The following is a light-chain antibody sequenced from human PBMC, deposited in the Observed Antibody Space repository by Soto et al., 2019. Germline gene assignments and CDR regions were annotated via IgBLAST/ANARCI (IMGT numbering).Light chain of an antibody. J-gene: IGLJ1*01. CDR1: SSDVGSYDY. Sequence: QSVLIQPPSVSGSPGQSVTISCTGTSSDVGSYDYVSWYQQHPGTVPKPMIYNVNTQPSGVPDRFSGSKSGNTASMTISGLQAEDEADYYCSSYSTSYFYFFGSGTKVTVL. CDR3: SSYSTSYFYF. V-gene: IGLV2-11*01. CDR2: NVN.